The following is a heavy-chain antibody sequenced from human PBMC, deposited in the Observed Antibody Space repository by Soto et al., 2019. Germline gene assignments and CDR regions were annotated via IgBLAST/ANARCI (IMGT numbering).Heavy chain of an antibody. J-gene: IGHJ4*02. CDR1: GFTFSSYA. D-gene: IGHD3-3*01. V-gene: IGHV3-23*01. CDR2: ISGSGGST. Sequence: GGSLRLSCAASGFTFSSYAMSWVRQAPGKGLEWVSAISGSGGSTYYADSVKGRFTISRDNSKNTLYLQMNSLRAEDTAVYYGAKDYDFWSGYYTHGPFDYWGQGTLVTVSS. CDR3: AKDYDFWSGYYTHGPFDY.